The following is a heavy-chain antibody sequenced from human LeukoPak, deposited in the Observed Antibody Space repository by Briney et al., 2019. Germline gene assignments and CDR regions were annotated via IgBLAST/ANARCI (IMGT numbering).Heavy chain of an antibody. J-gene: IGHJ3*02. Sequence: SETLSLTCAVSGDSFSSHYWTWIRQPPGRGMEWIGYISYIGTTNYNPSLKSRVTISIDTSENQFSLKLSSVTTADTAVYYCARDLVTVTKGFDIWGLGTMVSVSS. CDR1: GDSFSSHY. CDR3: ARDLVTVTKGFDI. D-gene: IGHD4-17*01. CDR2: ISYIGTT. V-gene: IGHV4-59*11.